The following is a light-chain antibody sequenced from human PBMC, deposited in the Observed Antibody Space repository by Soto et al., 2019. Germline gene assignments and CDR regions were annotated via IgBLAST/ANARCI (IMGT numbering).Light chain of an antibody. J-gene: IGLJ3*02. CDR3: SSYAGGNNWV. CDR1: SSDVGGYNY. Sequence: QSALTQPPSASGSPGQSVTISCTGTSSDVGGYNYVSWYQQHPGKAPKLMIYEVNKRPSGVPDRFSGSNSGNTASLTVSGLQAEDEADYYCSSYAGGNNWVFGGGTKLTVL. CDR2: EVN. V-gene: IGLV2-8*01.